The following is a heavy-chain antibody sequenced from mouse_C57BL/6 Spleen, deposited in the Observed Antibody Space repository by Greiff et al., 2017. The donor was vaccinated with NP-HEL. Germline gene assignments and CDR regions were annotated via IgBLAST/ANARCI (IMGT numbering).Heavy chain of an antibody. CDR1: GFTFSSYG. V-gene: IGHV5-6*01. CDR2: ISSGGSYT. Sequence: EVQGVESGGDLVKPGGSLKLSCAASGFTFSSYGMSWVRQTPDKRLEWVATISSGGSYTYYPDSVKGRFTISRDNAKNTLYLQMSSLKSEDTAMYYCARHYYGSSYIYYYAMDYWGQGTSVTFSS. J-gene: IGHJ4*01. CDR3: ARHYYGSSYIYYYAMDY. D-gene: IGHD1-1*01.